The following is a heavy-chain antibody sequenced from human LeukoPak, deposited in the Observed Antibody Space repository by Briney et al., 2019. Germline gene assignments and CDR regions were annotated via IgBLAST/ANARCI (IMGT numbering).Heavy chain of an antibody. CDR1: GDSISTSNSY. J-gene: IGHJ5*01. V-gene: IGHV4-39*01. CDR2: IYYNGGA. D-gene: IGHD3-10*01. CDR3: ARHKGPHIVRGVLRNNWFDY. Sequence: SETLSLTCTVSGDSISTSNSYWGWIRQPPGKGLEWIDTIYYNGGAHYTVSLKSRVTISVDTSKNQFSLRLNSVTAADTAMYFCARHKGPHIVRGVLRNNWFDYWGQGTLVTVSS.